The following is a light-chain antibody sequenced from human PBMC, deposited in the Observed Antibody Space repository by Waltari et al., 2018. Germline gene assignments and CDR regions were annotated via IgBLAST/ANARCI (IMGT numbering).Light chain of an antibody. Sequence: QSVLTPSPSVSRAPGPGVPIPCTGSRSNIGTHYVHWYQQRPGAAPKLLIYGNSNRPSGVPDRFSGSKSGTSASLAITGLQAEDEADYFCQSYDSSLTVVVFGGRTKLTVL. J-gene: IGLJ3*02. CDR1: RSNIGTHY. CDR3: QSYDSSLTVVV. V-gene: IGLV1-40*01. CDR2: GNS.